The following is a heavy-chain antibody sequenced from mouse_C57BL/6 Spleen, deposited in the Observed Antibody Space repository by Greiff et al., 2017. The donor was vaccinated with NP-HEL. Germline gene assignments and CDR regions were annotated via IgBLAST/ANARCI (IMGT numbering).Heavy chain of an antibody. Sequence: QVHVKQSGPELVKPGASVKISCKASGYSFTSYYIHWVKQRPGQGLEWIGWIYPGSGNTKYNEKFKGKATLTADTSSSTAYMQLSSLTSEDSAVYYCARSSSNWYFDVWGTGTTVTVSS. D-gene: IGHD1-1*01. J-gene: IGHJ1*03. CDR2: IYPGSGNT. CDR3: ARSSSNWYFDV. V-gene: IGHV1-66*01. CDR1: GYSFTSYY.